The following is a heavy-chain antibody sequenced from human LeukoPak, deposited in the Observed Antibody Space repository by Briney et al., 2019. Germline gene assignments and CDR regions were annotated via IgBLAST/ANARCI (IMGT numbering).Heavy chain of an antibody. CDR1: GGSISSGGYS. J-gene: IGHJ4*02. Sequence: SQTLSLTCAVSGGSISSGGYSWSWIRQPPGKGLEWIGYIYHSGSTYYNPSLKSRVTISVDRSKNQFSLKLSSVTAADTAVYYCARAVGGPGLIDYWGQGTLVTVSS. CDR2: IYHSGST. CDR3: ARAVGGPGLIDY. D-gene: IGHD3-16*01. V-gene: IGHV4-30-2*01.